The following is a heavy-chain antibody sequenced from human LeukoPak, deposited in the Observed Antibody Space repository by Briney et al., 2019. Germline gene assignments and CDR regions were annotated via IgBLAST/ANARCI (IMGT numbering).Heavy chain of an antibody. CDR3: ARGPGYSSSWYGGTFDY. Sequence: QSSETLSLTCTVSGGSISSYYWSWIRQPAGKGLEWIGRIYTGGSTNYNPSLKSRVTMSVDTSKNQFSLKLSSVTAADTAVYYCARGPGYSSSWYGGTFDYWGQGTLVTVSS. CDR2: IYTGGST. D-gene: IGHD6-13*01. J-gene: IGHJ4*02. V-gene: IGHV4-4*07. CDR1: GGSISSYY.